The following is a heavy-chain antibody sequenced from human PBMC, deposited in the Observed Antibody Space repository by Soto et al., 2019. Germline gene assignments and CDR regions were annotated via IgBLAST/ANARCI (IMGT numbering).Heavy chain of an antibody. D-gene: IGHD3-22*01. CDR1: GFTFSSYA. Sequence: GGSLRLSCAASGFTFSSYAMSWVRQAPGKGLEWVSAISGSGGSTYYADSVKGRFTTSRDNAKNTLYLQMNSLRAEDTAVYYCAKVYYDSSGYYLGFWGQGTLVTVSS. CDR3: AKVYYDSSGYYLGF. J-gene: IGHJ4*02. CDR2: ISGSGGST. V-gene: IGHV3-23*01.